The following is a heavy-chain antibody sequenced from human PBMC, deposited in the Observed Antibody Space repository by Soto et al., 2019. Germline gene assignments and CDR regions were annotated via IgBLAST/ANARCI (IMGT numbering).Heavy chain of an antibody. CDR3: ARSRAKLRYFDWLRPDVDY. J-gene: IGHJ4*02. D-gene: IGHD3-9*01. V-gene: IGHV1-46*01. Sequence: WASVKVSCKASGYTFTSYYMHWVRQAPGQGLEWMGIINPSGGSTSYAQKFQGRVTMTRDTSTSTVYMELSSLRSEDTAVYYCARSRAKLRYFDWLRPDVDYWGQGTLVTASS. CDR1: GYTFTSYY. CDR2: INPSGGST.